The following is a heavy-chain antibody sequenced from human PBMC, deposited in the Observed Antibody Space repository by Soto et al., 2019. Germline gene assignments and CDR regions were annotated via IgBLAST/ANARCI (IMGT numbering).Heavy chain of an antibody. D-gene: IGHD6-19*01. CDR3: ARVYAAVAGTVYYYYYMDV. CDR2: INHSGST. J-gene: IGHJ6*03. CDR1: GGSFSGYY. V-gene: IGHV4-34*01. Sequence: SETLSLTCAVYGGSFSGYYWSWIRQPPGKGLEWIGEINHSGSTNYNPPLKSRVTISVDTSKNQFSLKLSSVTAADTAVYYCARVYAAVAGTVYYYYYMDVWGKGTTVTVSS.